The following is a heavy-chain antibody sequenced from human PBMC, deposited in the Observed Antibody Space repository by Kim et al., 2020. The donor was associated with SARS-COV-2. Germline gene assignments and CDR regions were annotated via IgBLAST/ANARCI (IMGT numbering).Heavy chain of an antibody. CDR2: INHSGST. Sequence: SETLSLTCAVYGGSFSGYYWSWIRQPPGKGLEWIGEINHSGSTNYNPSLKSRVTISVDTSKNQFSLKLSSVTAADTAVYYCARDGPIYSYYGMDVWGQGT. J-gene: IGHJ6*01. CDR3: ARDGPIYSYYGMDV. V-gene: IGHV4-34*01. CDR1: GGSFSGYY.